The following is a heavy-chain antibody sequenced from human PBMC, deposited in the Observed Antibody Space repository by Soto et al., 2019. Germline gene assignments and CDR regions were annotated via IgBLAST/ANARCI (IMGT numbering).Heavy chain of an antibody. CDR2: INAGNGNT. J-gene: IGHJ4*02. Sequence: ASVKVSCKASGYTFTGYYIHWVRQAPGQGLESMGWINAGNGNTKYSQKFQGRVTITRDTSASTAYMELSSLRSEDTAVYYCARGPEIYYDSSGYDFPFFDYWGQGTLVTVSS. V-gene: IGHV1-3*01. D-gene: IGHD3-22*01. CDR3: ARGPEIYYDSSGYDFPFFDY. CDR1: GYTFTGYY.